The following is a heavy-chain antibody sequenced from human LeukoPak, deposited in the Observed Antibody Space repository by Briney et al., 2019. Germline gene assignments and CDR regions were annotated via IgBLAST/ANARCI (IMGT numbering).Heavy chain of an antibody. D-gene: IGHD4-11*01. V-gene: IGHV1-46*01. Sequence: ASVKVSCKASGYTFTNYYLHWVRQAPGQGLEWMGMINPTGGRTIYAQRFRGRITMTRDTSTTTVYMELSSLRSEDTAVFYCARAGRVYSNSGMYYFDYWGQGTLVTVSS. CDR2: INPTGGRT. CDR3: ARAGRVYSNSGMYYFDY. J-gene: IGHJ4*02. CDR1: GYTFTNYY.